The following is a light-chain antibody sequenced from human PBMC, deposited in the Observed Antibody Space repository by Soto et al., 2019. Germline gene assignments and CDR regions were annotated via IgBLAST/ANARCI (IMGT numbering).Light chain of an antibody. CDR1: QDISNY. CDR2: TAS. CDR3: QHLHSYPLS. V-gene: IGKV1-9*01. J-gene: IGKJ4*01. Sequence: DIQMTQSPSSLSASVGDRVTITCQASQDISNYLNWYQQKQGKXPKLLIHTASTLQTGVPFRFSGSGSGTELTITISSLQPGDFETYYCQHLHSYPLSFGGGTKVDNK.